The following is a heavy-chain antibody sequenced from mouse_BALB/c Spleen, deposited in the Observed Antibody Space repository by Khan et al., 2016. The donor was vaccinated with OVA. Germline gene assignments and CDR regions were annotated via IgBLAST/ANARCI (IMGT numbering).Heavy chain of an antibody. V-gene: IGHV7-3*02. J-gene: IGHJ2*01. D-gene: IGHD2-14*01. CDR1: GFTFSDFY. Sequence: EVELVESGGGLVQPGGSLRLSCAASGFTFSDFYMTWVRQPPGKALEWLGFIRTKANRYASEYSASVKGRFTISRDDSQSILYLQMNTLRTEDSATYYCARVDRYDGYYFDYWGQGTTLTVSS. CDR3: ARVDRYDGYYFDY. CDR2: IRTKANRYAS.